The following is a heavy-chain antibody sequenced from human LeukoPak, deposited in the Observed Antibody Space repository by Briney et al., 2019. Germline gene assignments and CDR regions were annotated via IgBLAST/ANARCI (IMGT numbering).Heavy chain of an antibody. V-gene: IGHV4-39*01. D-gene: IGHD2-2*02. CDR2: IYYSGST. CDR3: ASYCSSTSCYIPDAFDI. CDR1: GGSISSSSYY. Sequence: SETLSLTCTVSGGSISSSSYYWGWIRQPPWKGLEWIGSIYYSGSTYYNPSLKSRVTISVDTSKNQFSLKLSSVTAADTAVYYCASYCSSTSCYIPDAFDIWGQGTMVTVSS. J-gene: IGHJ3*02.